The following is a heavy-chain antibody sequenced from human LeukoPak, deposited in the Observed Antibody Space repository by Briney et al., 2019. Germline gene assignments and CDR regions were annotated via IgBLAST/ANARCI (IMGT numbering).Heavy chain of an antibody. D-gene: IGHD3-22*01. CDR2: IKSKTDGGTT. Sequence: PGGSLRLSCAASGFTISNAWMSWVRQAPGKGLEWVGRIKSKTDGGTTNYAAPVKGRFTISRDDSKNTLYLQMNSLKTEDTAVYYCTTVRLSSGYIDYWGQGTLVTVSS. V-gene: IGHV3-15*01. CDR3: TTVRLSSGYIDY. J-gene: IGHJ4*02. CDR1: GFTISNAW.